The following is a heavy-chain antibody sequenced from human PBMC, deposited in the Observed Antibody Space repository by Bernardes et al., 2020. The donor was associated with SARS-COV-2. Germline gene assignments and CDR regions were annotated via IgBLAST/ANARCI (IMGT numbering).Heavy chain of an antibody. CDR2: IYTSGST. CDR1: GGSISGGSYY. J-gene: IGHJ4*02. D-gene: IGHD3-9*01. Sequence: SETLSLTCTVSGGSISGGSYYWSWIRQPAGKGLEWIGHIYTSGSTNYNPSLKSRVTISVDTSKNQFSLRLNSVTAADTAVYYCARSLNILTGYYPFHYWGQGTLVTVSS. CDR3: ARSLNILTGYYPFHY. V-gene: IGHV4-61*09.